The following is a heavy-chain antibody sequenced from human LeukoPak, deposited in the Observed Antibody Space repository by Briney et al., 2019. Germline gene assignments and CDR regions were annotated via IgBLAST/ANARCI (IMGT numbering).Heavy chain of an antibody. J-gene: IGHJ3*02. CDR1: GGSISSGSYY. CDR2: IFYTGST. V-gene: IGHV4-61*01. Sequence: SETLSLTCTVSGGSISSGSYYWTWVRQPPGKGLEWIGYIFYTGSTNYNPSLKSRVTISLDTSKNQFSLKLSSLSVADTAVYYCARVDSSGYSYAFDIWGQGTMVTVSS. D-gene: IGHD3-22*01. CDR3: ARVDSSGYSYAFDI.